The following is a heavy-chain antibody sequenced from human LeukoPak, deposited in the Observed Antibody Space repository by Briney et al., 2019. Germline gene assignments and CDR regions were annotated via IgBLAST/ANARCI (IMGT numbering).Heavy chain of an antibody. V-gene: IGHV4-39*01. CDR2: IYHGGSHDSYTGRT. CDR3: ARLPRGLIRSY. J-gene: IGHJ4*02. Sequence: SETLSLTCTVSGGSISSYYWGWIRQPPGKGLGWIGTIYHGGSHDSYTGRTYYKSSLKSRVTISVDTSNNQFSLTRASVTAADTAVYYCARLPRGLIRSYWGQGTLVTVS. CDR1: GGSISSYY. D-gene: IGHD3-16*01.